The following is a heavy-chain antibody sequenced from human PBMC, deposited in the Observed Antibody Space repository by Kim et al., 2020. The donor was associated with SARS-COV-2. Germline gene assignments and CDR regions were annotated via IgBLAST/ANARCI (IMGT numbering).Heavy chain of an antibody. CDR2: IKQDGSEK. D-gene: IGHD6-19*01. J-gene: IGHJ5*02. CDR3: AREASGWYDSNWFDP. CDR1: GFTFSSYW. Sequence: GGSLRLSCAASGFTFSSYWMSWVRQAPGKGLEWVANIKQDGSEKYYVDSVKGRFTISRDNAKNSLYLQMNSLRAEDTAVYYCAREASGWYDSNWFDPWGQGTLVTVSS. V-gene: IGHV3-7*03.